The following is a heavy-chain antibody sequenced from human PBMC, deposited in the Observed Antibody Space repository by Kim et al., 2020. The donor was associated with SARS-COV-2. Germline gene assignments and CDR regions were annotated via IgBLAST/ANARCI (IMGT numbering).Heavy chain of an antibody. Sequence: GGSLRLSCAASGFIFDDYTMHWVRQAPGKGLEWVSLITWDGGRTNYADSVKGRFTISRDNSKNSLYLQMNSLRSEDTAFYYCDKDISPLPTATGKFYYYGLDVWGQGTTVTVSS. V-gene: IGHV3-43*01. CDR3: DKDISPLPTATGKFYYYGLDV. D-gene: IGHD2-2*01. CDR1: GFIFDDYT. CDR2: ITWDGGRT. J-gene: IGHJ6*02.